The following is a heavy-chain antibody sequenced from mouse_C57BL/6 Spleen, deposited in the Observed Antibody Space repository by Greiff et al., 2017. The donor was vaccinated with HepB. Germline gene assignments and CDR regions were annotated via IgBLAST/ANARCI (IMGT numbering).Heavy chain of an antibody. CDR2: IDPETGGT. CDR3: TSLNWDVFAY. J-gene: IGHJ3*01. Sequence: LQQSGAELVRPGASVTLSCKASGYTFTDYEMHWVKQTPVHGLEWIGAIDPETGGTAYNQKFKGKAILTADKSSSTAYMELRSLTSEDSAVYYCTSLNWDVFAYWGQGTLVTVSA. V-gene: IGHV1-15*01. CDR1: GYTFTDYE. D-gene: IGHD4-1*01.